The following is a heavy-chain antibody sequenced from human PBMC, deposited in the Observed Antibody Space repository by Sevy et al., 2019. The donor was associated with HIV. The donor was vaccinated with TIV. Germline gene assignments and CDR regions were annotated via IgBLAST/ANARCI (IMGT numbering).Heavy chain of an antibody. CDR2: IGAYNGNI. V-gene: IGHV1-18*01. D-gene: IGHD3-10*01. Sequence: ASVKVSCKASGYTFSSFGVSWERQAPGRGLEWMGWIGAYNGNIKYAQNLQDRVTMTTDTSTSTAYMELTSLTSDDTAVYFCARISTVRGLFNYFDPWGQGTLVTVSS. CDR3: ARISTVRGLFNYFDP. CDR1: GYTFSSFG. J-gene: IGHJ5*02.